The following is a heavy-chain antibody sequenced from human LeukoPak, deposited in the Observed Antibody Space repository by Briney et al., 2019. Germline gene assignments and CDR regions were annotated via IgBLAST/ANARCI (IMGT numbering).Heavy chain of an antibody. V-gene: IGHV1-69*04. CDR1: GGTFSSYA. J-gene: IGHJ4*02. Sequence: GASVKVSCKASGGTFSSYAINWVRQAPGQGLEWMGRIIPILGIANYAQKFQGRVTIAADKSTNTAYMELSSLRSEDTAVYYCARNPFFDDSSGYYSYYFDYWGQGTLVTVSS. CDR3: ARNPFFDDSSGYYSYYFDY. CDR2: IIPILGIA. D-gene: IGHD3-22*01.